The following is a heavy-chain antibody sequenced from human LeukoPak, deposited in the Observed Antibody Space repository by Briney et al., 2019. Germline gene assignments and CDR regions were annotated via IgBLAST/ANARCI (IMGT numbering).Heavy chain of an antibody. D-gene: IGHD3-22*01. V-gene: IGHV3-33*01. CDR1: GFTFRNYG. J-gene: IGHJ4*02. CDR3: ARGLLDRIGYFED. Sequence: PGRSLRLSCAASGFTFRNYGMHWVRQAPGKGLEWVAVIWYDGSNKYYGDSVKGRFTISRDNSKSTMYLQMNSVTAEDTAVYYCARGLLDRIGYFEDWGQGTLVTVSS. CDR2: IWYDGSNK.